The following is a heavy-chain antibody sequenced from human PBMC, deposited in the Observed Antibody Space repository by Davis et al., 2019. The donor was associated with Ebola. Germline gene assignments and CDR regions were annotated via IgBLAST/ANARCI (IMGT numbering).Heavy chain of an antibody. J-gene: IGHJ6*04. CDR2: IYYSGST. CDR3: ARPRYYYYGMDV. Sequence: MPSETLSLTCTVSGGSIRSYYWGWIRQPPGKGLEWIGSIYYSGSTYYNPTLKSRVTISVDTSKNQFSLKLSSVTAADTAVYYCARPRYYYYGMDVWGKGTTVTVSS. CDR1: GGSIRSYY. V-gene: IGHV4-39*01.